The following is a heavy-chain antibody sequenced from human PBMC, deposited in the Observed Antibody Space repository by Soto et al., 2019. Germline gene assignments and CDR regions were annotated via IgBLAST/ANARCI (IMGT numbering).Heavy chain of an antibody. D-gene: IGHD2-2*01. CDR1: GFPFSDYY. CDR2: ISSSGSTI. V-gene: IGHV3-11*01. J-gene: IGHJ3*02. Sequence: PGGSLRLSCAASGFPFSDYYMSWIRQAPGKGLEWVSYISSSGSTIYYADSVKGRFTISRDNAKNSLYLQMNSLRAEDTAVYYCARIVVVPAAAVEDFDIWGQGTMVTVSS. CDR3: ARIVVVPAAAVEDFDI.